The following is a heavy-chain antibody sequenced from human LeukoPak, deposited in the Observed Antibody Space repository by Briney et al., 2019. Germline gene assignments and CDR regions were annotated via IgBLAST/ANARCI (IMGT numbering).Heavy chain of an antibody. CDR1: GFTFSSYG. D-gene: IGHD6-19*01. Sequence: PGGPLRLSCAASGFTFSSYGMHWVRQAPGKGLEWVAVISYDGDNKYSADSVKGRFTISRDNSKNTLYLQMNSLRAEDTAVYYCAKDRYSSGWLYYFDYWGQGTLVTVSS. J-gene: IGHJ4*02. CDR2: ISYDGDNK. CDR3: AKDRYSSGWLYYFDY. V-gene: IGHV3-30*18.